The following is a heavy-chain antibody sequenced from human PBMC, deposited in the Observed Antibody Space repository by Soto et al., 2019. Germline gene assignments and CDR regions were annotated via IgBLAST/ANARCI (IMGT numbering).Heavy chain of an antibody. CDR1: GFTFSSYE. V-gene: IGHV3-48*03. CDR2: ISSSGRTI. D-gene: IGHD6-13*01. J-gene: IGHJ4*02. CDR3: TRGTQQRHLDY. Sequence: EVQLVESGGGLVQPGGSLRLSCAASGFTFSSYEMNWVRQAPGEGLEWVSYISSSGRTIYYADSVKGRFTISRDNAKNSLYLQLNSLRAEDTAVYYCTRGTQQRHLDYWGQGTLVTVSS.